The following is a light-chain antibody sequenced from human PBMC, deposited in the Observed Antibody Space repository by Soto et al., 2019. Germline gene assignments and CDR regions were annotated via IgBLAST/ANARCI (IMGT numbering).Light chain of an antibody. Sequence: IVLSQSPATLSVSQGERATVSCRASQSVSSNLAWYQQKPGQAPRLLIYGASTRATGIPARFSGSGSGTEFTLTISSLQSEDFAVYYCQQYSNWPSWTFGQGTKVDI. V-gene: IGKV3-15*01. CDR3: QQYSNWPSWT. J-gene: IGKJ1*01. CDR1: QSVSSN. CDR2: GAS.